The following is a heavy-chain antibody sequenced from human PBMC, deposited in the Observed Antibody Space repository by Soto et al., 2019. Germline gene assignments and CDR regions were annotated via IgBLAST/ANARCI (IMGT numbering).Heavy chain of an antibody. V-gene: IGHV4-59*01. Sequence: SETLSLTCTVSGGSISIYYWSWIRQPPGKGLEWIGYIYNSGSTNYNPSLKSRVTISVDTSKNQFSLKLSSVTAADTAVYYCARRGAGPTPYFDYWGQGTLVTVSS. D-gene: IGHD3-10*01. CDR1: GGSISIYY. CDR3: ARRGAGPTPYFDY. CDR2: IYNSGST. J-gene: IGHJ4*02.